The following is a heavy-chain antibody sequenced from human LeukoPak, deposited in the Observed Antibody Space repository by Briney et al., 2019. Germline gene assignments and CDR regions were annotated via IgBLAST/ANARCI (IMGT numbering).Heavy chain of an antibody. J-gene: IGHJ4*02. CDR3: ARASYCSGGSCYSDY. CDR2: ISAYNGNT. V-gene: IGHV1-18*01. CDR1: GYTFTSYS. D-gene: IGHD2-15*01. Sequence: ASVKLSCKASGYTFTSYSISWVRQAPGQGHEWMGWISAYNGNTIYAQKVKGRVTMTTDTSTSTAYMELRSLKSDDTAVYYCARASYCSGGSCYSDYGGQGTLVTVSS.